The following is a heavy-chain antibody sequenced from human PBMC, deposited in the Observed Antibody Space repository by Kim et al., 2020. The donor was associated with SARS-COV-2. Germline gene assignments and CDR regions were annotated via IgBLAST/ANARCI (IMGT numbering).Heavy chain of an antibody. D-gene: IGHD3-10*01. CDR3: ARDERTYYYGSGSGFDP. V-gene: IGHV3-48*03. Sequence: VKGRFTISRDNAKNSLYLQMNSLRAEDTAVYYCARDERTYYYGSGSGFDPWGQGTLVTVSS. J-gene: IGHJ5*02.